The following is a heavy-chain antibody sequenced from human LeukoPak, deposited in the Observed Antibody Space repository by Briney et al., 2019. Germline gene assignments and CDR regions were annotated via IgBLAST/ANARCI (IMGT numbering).Heavy chain of an antibody. D-gene: IGHD5-18*01. CDR3: ARGPDTSTLPLDY. CDR2: ISDDGSAQ. CDR1: GFTFSSYA. J-gene: IGHJ4*02. Sequence: GGSLRLSCAASGFTFSSYAMHWIRQAPGKGPEWVAVISDDGSAQYYAGSVKGRFTISRDNSKNTLFLQMNRLGTDDTALHFCARGPDTSTLPLDYWGQGTRVTVSS. V-gene: IGHV3-30*04.